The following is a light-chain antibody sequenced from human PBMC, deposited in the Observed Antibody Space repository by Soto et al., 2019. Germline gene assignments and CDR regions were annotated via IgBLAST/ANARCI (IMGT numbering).Light chain of an antibody. Sequence: EIVLTRSPATLSLSPGERATLSCRASQSVGSYLAWYQQKPGQPPRLLIYDASNRATGIPARFSGSGSGTDFTLTISSLEPEDFAVYYCQQRSNWPPITFGQGTRLEIK. CDR2: DAS. CDR1: QSVGSY. V-gene: IGKV3-11*01. CDR3: QQRSNWPPIT. J-gene: IGKJ5*01.